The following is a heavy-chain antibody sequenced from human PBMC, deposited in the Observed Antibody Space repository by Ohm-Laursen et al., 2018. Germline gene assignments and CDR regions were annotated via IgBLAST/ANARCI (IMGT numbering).Heavy chain of an antibody. D-gene: IGHD5-24*01. CDR3: ARKLTGHRAFDV. CDR2: INPSAGNT. Sequence: ASVKVSCKASGYTFTSNNMHWVRQAPGQGLEWMGAINPSAGNTGSAQKFQGRVTMTRDTSTSTVYMELSSLRSEDTAVYYCARKLTGHRAFDVWGQGTMVTVSS. J-gene: IGHJ3*01. CDR1: GYTFTSNN. V-gene: IGHV1-46*01.